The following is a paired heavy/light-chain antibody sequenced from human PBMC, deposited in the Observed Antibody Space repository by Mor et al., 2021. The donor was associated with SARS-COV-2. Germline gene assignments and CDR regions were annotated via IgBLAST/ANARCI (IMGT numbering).Light chain of an antibody. Sequence: DIQMTQSPSTLSASVGDRVTITCRASQSVSSWLAWYQQKPGKAPRLLIYEASTLESGVPSRFSGSGSGTEFTLTISSLQPDDFASYYCQQYNSYALTFGGGTKVEIK. CDR3: QQYNSYALT. CDR1: QSVSSW. J-gene: IGKJ4*01. CDR2: EAS. V-gene: IGKV1-5*03.
Heavy chain of an antibody. CDR1: GFTFSNYA. Sequence: EVQLLESGGGLVQPGGSLRLSCAASGFTFSNYAMNWVRQAPGRGLEWVSAVTGGGDSTNYADSVKGRFTISRDNSRNTLYLQLNSLRVEDTAVYYCAKDVPSWGSAFDYWGQGTLVTVSS. V-gene: IGHV3-23*01. J-gene: IGHJ4*02. CDR2: VTGGGDST. D-gene: IGHD2-2*01. CDR3: AKDVPSWGSAFDY.